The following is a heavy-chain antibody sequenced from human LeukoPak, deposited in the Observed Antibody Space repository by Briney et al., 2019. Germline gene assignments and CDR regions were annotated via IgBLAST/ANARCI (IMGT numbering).Heavy chain of an antibody. D-gene: IGHD2-2*01. CDR2: ISSNGGST. J-gene: IGHJ4*02. CDR3: VKDPSDCSSTSCLYSFDY. V-gene: IGHV3-64D*06. CDR1: GFTFSSYA. Sequence: PGGSLRLSCSASGFTFSSYAMRWVRQAPGKGLEYVSAISSNGGSTYYADSVKGRFTISRDNSKNPLYLQMSTLRAEDTAVYYCVKDPSDCSSTSCLYSFDYWGQGTLVTVSS.